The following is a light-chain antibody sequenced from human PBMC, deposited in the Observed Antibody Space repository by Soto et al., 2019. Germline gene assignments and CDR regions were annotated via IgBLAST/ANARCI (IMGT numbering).Light chain of an antibody. CDR2: RND. Sequence: QSVLTQPPSASGTPGQRVTISCSGSSSNIGSNYVYWYQQLPGSAPKLLIYRNDQRPSGVPDRFSASKSGTAASLAISGLRSEDEADYHCAAWDDSLSAVVFGGGTKSPS. V-gene: IGLV1-47*01. CDR3: AAWDDSLSAVV. J-gene: IGLJ2*01. CDR1: SSNIGSNY.